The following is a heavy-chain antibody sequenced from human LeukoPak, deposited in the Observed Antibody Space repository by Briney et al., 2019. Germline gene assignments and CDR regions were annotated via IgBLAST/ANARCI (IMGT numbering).Heavy chain of an antibody. CDR2: ISSSSSHK. V-gene: IGHV3-21*01. CDR3: AGGLWHFHL. J-gene: IGHJ2*01. Sequence: GGSLRLSCAASGITFMSYSMNWVRQAPGKGLEWVSSISSSSSHKYYADSVKGRFTISRDNAENSLYLQMSSLRAEDTAVYYCAGGLWHFHLWGRGTLVTVSS. CDR1: GITFMSYS.